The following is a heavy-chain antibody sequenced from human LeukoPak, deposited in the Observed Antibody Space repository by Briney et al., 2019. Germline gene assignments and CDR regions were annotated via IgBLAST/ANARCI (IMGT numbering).Heavy chain of an antibody. CDR1: GFTFSSYA. V-gene: IGHV3-23*01. CDR3: AKGAQKSGSPDY. Sequence: GGSLLLSCAASGFTFSSYAMSWVRPAPGKGLEWVSAISGSGGSTYYADSVKGRFTISRDNSKNTLYLQMNSLRAEDTAVYYCAKGAQKSGSPDYWGQGTLVTVSS. CDR2: ISGSGGST. D-gene: IGHD1-26*01. J-gene: IGHJ4*02.